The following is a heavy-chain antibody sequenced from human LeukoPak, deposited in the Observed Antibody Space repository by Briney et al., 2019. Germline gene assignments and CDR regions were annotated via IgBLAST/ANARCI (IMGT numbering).Heavy chain of an antibody. D-gene: IGHD3-3*01. CDR3: ARGVPYDSWSGPHYSDY. CDR1: GFTVSSNH. J-gene: IGHJ4*02. CDR2: IKQDGSQE. Sequence: GGSLRLSCAVSGFTVSSNHMSWVRQAPGKGLEWVAHIKQDGSQEYYVDSVKGRFTISRDSAKNSLYLQMNSLRAEDTAVYYCARGVPYDSWSGPHYSDYWGQGTLVTVSS. V-gene: IGHV3-7*01.